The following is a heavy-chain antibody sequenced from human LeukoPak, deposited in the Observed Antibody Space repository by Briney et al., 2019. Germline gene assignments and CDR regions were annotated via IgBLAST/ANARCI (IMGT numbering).Heavy chain of an antibody. V-gene: IGHV4-59*01. D-gene: IGHD5-18*01. CDR3: ARLDSYAYAFDI. CDR2: IYYSGST. Sequence: SETLSLTYTVSGGSISSYYWSWIRQPPGKGLEWIGYIYYSGSTNYNPSLKSRVTISVDTSKNQFSLKLSSVTAADTAVYYCARLDSYAYAFDIWGQGTMVTVSS. J-gene: IGHJ3*02. CDR1: GGSISSYY.